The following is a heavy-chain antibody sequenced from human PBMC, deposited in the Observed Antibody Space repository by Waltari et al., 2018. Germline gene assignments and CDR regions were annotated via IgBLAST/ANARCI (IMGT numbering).Heavy chain of an antibody. CDR1: GGSFSGYS. D-gene: IGHD6-6*01. Sequence: QVQLQQWGAGLLTPSETLSLTCAVYGGSFSGYSWSWIRQPPGKGLEWIGEINHSGSTNYNPSLKSRVTISVDTSKNQFSLKLSSVTAADTAVYYCARGYGGSSSPGYWGQGTLVTVSS. CDR3: ARGYGGSSSPGY. J-gene: IGHJ4*02. V-gene: IGHV4-34*01. CDR2: INHSGST.